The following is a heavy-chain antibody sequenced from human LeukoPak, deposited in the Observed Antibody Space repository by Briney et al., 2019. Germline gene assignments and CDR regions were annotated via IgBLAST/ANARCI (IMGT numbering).Heavy chain of an antibody. V-gene: IGHV1-18*01. D-gene: IGHD3-16*01. CDR2: ISAYNGNT. J-gene: IGHJ5*02. CDR3: ARDGSTGVARGEDWFDP. Sequence: ASVKVSCKASGYTFTSYGISWVRQAPGQGLEWMGWISAYNGNTNYAQKLQGRVTMTTDTSTSTAYMELRSLRSDDTAVYYCARDGSTGVARGEDWFDPWGQGTLVTVSS. CDR1: GYTFTSYG.